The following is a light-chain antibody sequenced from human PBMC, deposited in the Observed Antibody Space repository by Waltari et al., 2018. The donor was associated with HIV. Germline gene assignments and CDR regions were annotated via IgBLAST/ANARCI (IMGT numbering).Light chain of an antibody. Sequence: QSVLTQPASVSGSPGPSPTLSSTGTSNDIGSYTYVSWYQQSPDKAPKLIIYEVPYRPSGVSSRFSGSKSGNTASLTISGLQTEDEAYYHCSSYSRGALLFGGGTKVTVL. CDR1: SNDIGSYTY. J-gene: IGLJ2*01. CDR3: SSYSRGALL. CDR2: EVP. V-gene: IGLV2-14*01.